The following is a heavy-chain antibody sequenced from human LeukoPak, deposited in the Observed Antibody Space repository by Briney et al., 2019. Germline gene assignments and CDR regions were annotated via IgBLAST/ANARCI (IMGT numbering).Heavy chain of an antibody. J-gene: IGHJ3*02. CDR1: GGTFSSYA. V-gene: IGHV1-69*05. D-gene: IGHD3-16*01. CDR3: ARDLKGGAFDI. Sequence: ASVKVSCKASGGTFSSYAISWVRQPPGQGLEWMGGIIPIFGTANYAQKFQGRVTITTDDTTSTAYMELSSLRSEDTAVYYCARDLKGGAFDIWGQGTMVTVSS. CDR2: IIPIFGTA.